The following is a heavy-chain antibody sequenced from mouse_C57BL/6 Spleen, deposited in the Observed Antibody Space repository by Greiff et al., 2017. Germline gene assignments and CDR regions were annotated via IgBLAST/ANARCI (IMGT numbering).Heavy chain of an antibody. CDR3: AREGYSDWYFDV. CDR1: GYSITSGYY. D-gene: IGHD2-12*01. Sequence: EVKLMESGPGLVKPSQSLSLTCSVTGYSITSGYYWNWIRQFPGNKLEWMGYISYDGSNNYNPSLKNRISITRDTSKNQFFLKLNSVTTEDTATYYCAREGYSDWYFDVWGTGTTVTVSS. CDR2: ISYDGSN. V-gene: IGHV3-6*01. J-gene: IGHJ1*03.